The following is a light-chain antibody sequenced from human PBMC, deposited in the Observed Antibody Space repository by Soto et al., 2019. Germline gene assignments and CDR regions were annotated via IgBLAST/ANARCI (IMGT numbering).Light chain of an antibody. CDR1: QSVASSY. Sequence: DIVLTQSPGTLSLSPGERATLSCRASQSVASSYLAWYQHQRGQAPRLLIYAASSRATGIPDRFSGTGSGTDFTLTISRLEPEDFALDYCQQYGSAPLTFGGGTKVEIK. CDR2: AAS. V-gene: IGKV3-20*01. J-gene: IGKJ4*01. CDR3: QQYGSAPLT.